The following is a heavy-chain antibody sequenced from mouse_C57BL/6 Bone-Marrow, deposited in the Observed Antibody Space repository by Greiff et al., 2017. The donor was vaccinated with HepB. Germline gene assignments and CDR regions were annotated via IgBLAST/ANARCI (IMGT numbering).Heavy chain of an antibody. V-gene: IGHV1-64*01. D-gene: IGHD2-5*01. Sequence: VQLQQPGAELVKPGASVKLSCKASGYTFTSYWMHWVKQRPGQGLEWIGVIHPNSGSTNYNEKFKSKATLTVDKSSSTAYMQLSSLTSEDSAVYYCGYYSNYGSMDYWGQGTSVTVSS. CDR1: GYTFTSYW. CDR2: IHPNSGST. CDR3: GYYSNYGSMDY. J-gene: IGHJ4*01.